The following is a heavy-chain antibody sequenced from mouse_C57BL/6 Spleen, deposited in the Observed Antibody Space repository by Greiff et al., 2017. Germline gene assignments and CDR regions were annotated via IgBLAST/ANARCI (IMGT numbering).Heavy chain of an antibody. J-gene: IGHJ2*01. CDR2: IDPSDGST. D-gene: IGHD2-3*01. CDR3: AGRKIYDSYYDYFDY. Sequence: QVQLQQSGPELVKPGASVKLSCKASGYTYTSYDINRVKQRPGQGLEWIGWIDPSDGSTKYNEKFKGQATLTVDTSSSTAYMELHSLTSEDSAVYFCAGRKIYDSYYDYFDYWGQGTTLTVSS. V-gene: IGHV1-85*01. CDR1: GYTYTSYD.